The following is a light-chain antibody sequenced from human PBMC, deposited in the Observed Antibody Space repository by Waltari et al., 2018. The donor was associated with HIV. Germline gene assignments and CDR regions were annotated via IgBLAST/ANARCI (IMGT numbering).Light chain of an antibody. V-gene: IGKV3-20*01. CDR2: AAS. CDR1: QSVSSSH. Sequence: EIVLTQSPGTLSLSPGERVILSCRASQSVSSSHLAWYQQKPGQAPRLVIYAASSRATGIPDRFSGSGSGTDFTLPISRLEPEDFAVYYCQQYGSSLWTFGQGTKVEAK. CDR3: QQYGSSLWT. J-gene: IGKJ1*01.